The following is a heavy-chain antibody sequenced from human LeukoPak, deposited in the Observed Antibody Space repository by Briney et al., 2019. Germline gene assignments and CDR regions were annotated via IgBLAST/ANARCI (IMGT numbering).Heavy chain of an antibody. CDR1: GYSFTSYN. CDR3: ASHYDSSGYYPTPYYYYYMDV. V-gene: IGHV1-46*01. D-gene: IGHD3-22*01. Sequence: ASVKVSCKTSGYSFTSYNLHWVRQAPGQRLEWMGIIKPSGGNTNYAQKFQGRVTMTRDTSTSTVYMELSSLRSEDTAVYYCASHYDSSGYYPTPYYYYYMDVWGKGITVTVSS. J-gene: IGHJ6*03. CDR2: IKPSGGNT.